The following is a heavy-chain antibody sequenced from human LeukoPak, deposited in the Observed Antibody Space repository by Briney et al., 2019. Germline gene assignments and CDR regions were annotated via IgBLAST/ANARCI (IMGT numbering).Heavy chain of an antibody. J-gene: IGHJ4*02. V-gene: IGHV1-8*03. Sequence: ASVKVSCKAPGYTFTSYDINWVRHATGQGLEWMGWMNPNSGNTGYAQKFQDRGTITTNTSLSTAYMQLSSLRSEDTAVYYCARGTIFGVVPKDYWGQGTLVTVSS. D-gene: IGHD3-3*01. CDR1: GYTFTSYD. CDR3: ARGTIFGVVPKDY. CDR2: MNPNSGNT.